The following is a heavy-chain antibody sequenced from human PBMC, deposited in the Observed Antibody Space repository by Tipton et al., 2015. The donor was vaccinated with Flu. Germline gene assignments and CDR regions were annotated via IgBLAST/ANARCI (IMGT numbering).Heavy chain of an antibody. D-gene: IGHD6-19*01. CDR1: GGSIRSGSYY. Sequence: TLSLTCTVSGGSIRSGSYYWSWIRPPAGKGLEWIGRIYTSGSTNYNPSLKSRVTISVDTSKNQFSLKLSSVTAADTAVYYCARGGQWLDEYFQHWGQGTLVTVSS. V-gene: IGHV4-61*02. J-gene: IGHJ1*01. CDR3: ARGGQWLDEYFQH. CDR2: IYTSGST.